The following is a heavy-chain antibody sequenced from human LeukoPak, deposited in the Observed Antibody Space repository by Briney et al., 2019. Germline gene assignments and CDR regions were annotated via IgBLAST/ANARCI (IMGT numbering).Heavy chain of an antibody. CDR2: ITDSGRST. Sequence: GGSLRLSCEAPGLSLDNSALSWVRQAPGKGLQWVSTITDSGRSTDYADSVEGRFTISRDNSKNTMSLHMNSLTAGDTAVYYCAKHPGPYGGNPFNLWGQGTLVTVSS. CDR1: GLSLDNSA. J-gene: IGHJ5*02. CDR3: AKHPGPYGGNPFNL. V-gene: IGHV3-23*01. D-gene: IGHD4/OR15-4a*01.